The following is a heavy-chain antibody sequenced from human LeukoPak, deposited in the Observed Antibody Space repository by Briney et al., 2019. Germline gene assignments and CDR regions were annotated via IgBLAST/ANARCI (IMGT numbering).Heavy chain of an antibody. CDR1: GYTFTGYY. V-gene: IGHV1-2*02. J-gene: IGHJ4*02. CDR2: INPNSGGT. Sequence: GASVKVSCEASGYTFTGYYMNWVRQAPGQGLEWMGWINPNSGGTNYAQKFQGRVTMIRDASDSTQYSDQSRLRRDDAAVFYCARDLGSTMVTGIDSWGQGTLVTVSS. D-gene: IGHD3-10*01. CDR3: ARDLGSTMVTGIDS.